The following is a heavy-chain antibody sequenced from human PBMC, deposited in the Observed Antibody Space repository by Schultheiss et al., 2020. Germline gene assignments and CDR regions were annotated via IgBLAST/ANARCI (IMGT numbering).Heavy chain of an antibody. J-gene: IGHJ6*02. Sequence: ASGKVSCKASGYTFTSYGISWVRQAPGQGLEWMGWISAYNGNTNYAQKLQGRVTMTTDTSTSTAYMELRSLRSDDTAVYYCARGYYYGSGSYYNVQYYYYGMDVWGQGTTVTVSS. CDR1: GYTFTSYG. V-gene: IGHV1-18*01. CDR3: ARGYYYGSGSYYNVQYYYYGMDV. D-gene: IGHD3-10*01. CDR2: ISAYNGNT.